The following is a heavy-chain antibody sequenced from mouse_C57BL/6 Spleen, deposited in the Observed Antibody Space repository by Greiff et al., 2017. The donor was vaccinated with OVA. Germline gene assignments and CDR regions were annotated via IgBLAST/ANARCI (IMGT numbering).Heavy chain of an antibody. CDR2: IDPEDGDT. J-gene: IGHJ2*01. Sequence: VHVKQSGAELVRPGASVKLSCTASGFNIKDYYMHWVKQRPEQGLEWIGRIDPEDGDTEYAPKFQGKATMTADTSSNTAYLQLSSLTSEDTAVYYCTFYDGYSFDYWGQGTTLTVSS. CDR3: TFYDGYSFDY. V-gene: IGHV14-1*01. CDR1: GFNIKDYY. D-gene: IGHD2-3*01.